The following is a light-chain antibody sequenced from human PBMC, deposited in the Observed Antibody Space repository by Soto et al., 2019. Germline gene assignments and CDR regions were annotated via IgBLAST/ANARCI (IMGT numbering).Light chain of an antibody. CDR3: QQYGSSGT. CDR2: GAS. Sequence: EIVLTHSPGTLSLSPGGIATLSCRASQSVSSYLAWYQFKPGQAPRIIIFGASGRATGIPDRFSGSGSGTDFTLTISRLEPEDFAVYYCQQYGSSGTFGQGTKVDIK. J-gene: IGKJ1*01. V-gene: IGKV3-20*01. CDR1: QSVSSY.